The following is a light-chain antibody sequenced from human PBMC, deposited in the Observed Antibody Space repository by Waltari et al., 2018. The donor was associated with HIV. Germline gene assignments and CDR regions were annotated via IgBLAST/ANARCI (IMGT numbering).Light chain of an antibody. CDR3: CSDAGSSTWV. CDR2: EVN. J-gene: IGLJ3*02. Sequence: QSALTQPASVSGSPGQSITISCTGTSSDVESYNLVSWYQQHPGKAPKLMIYEVNKRPSRFSTRLSVSMSGNRPSLTISGFQAGDAAEYYCCSDAGSSTWVFGGGTKRT. V-gene: IGLV2-23*02. CDR1: SSDVESYNL.